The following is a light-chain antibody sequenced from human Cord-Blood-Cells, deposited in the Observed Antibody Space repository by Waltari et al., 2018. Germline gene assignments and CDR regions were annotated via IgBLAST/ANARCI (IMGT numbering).Light chain of an antibody. CDR2: DAS. CDR1: QRISSG. J-gene: IGKJ1*01. V-gene: IGKV1-5*02. CDR3: QQYNSYWT. Sequence: IQLTQSPPPLFASAGDRATIISRARQRISSGLAWYHKKPGKAPNLLIYDASSLESGVPSRFSGSGSETEFTLTISSLQPDDFATYYCQQYNSYWTFGQGTKVEIK.